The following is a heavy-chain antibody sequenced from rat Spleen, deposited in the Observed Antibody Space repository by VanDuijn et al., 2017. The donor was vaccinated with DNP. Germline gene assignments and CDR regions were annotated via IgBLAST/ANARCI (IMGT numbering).Heavy chain of an antibody. CDR2: ISYSGST. Sequence: EVQLQESGPGLVKPSQSLSLTCSVTGYSITSNYWGWIRKCPGNKMEWMGYISYSGSTSYNPSLKSRISITRDTSKRQFFLQLNSVTTEDTATYYCARAYYDGTYYPNWYFDFWGPGTTVTVSS. CDR1: GYSITSNY. D-gene: IGHD1-12*02. CDR3: ARAYYDGTYYPNWYFDF. J-gene: IGHJ1*01. V-gene: IGHV3-1*01.